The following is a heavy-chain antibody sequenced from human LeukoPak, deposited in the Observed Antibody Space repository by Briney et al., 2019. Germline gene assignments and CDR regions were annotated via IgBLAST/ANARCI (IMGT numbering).Heavy chain of an antibody. V-gene: IGHV7-4-1*02. CDR1: GYTFTSYA. CDR2: INPNTGNP. J-gene: IGHJ5*02. D-gene: IGHD3-16*02. Sequence: ASVKVSCKASGYTFTSYAMNWVRQAPGQGLEWMGWINPNTGNPTYAQGFTGRFVFYLDTSVSTTYLQISSLKAEDTAVYYCGRAYQPLGGLSFPDQWGQGTLVTVSS. CDR3: GRAYQPLGGLSFPDQ.